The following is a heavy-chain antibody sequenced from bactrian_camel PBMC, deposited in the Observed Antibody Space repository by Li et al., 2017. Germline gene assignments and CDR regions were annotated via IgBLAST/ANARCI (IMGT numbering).Heavy chain of an antibody. CDR3: AAAKLCGAMLPMSGLGALYD. V-gene: IGHV3S6*01. CDR1: AFTFSSYY. J-gene: IGHJ4*01. Sequence: HVQLVESGGGLVQPGGSLRLSCAASAFTFSSYYMAWVRQAPGQGLAGVCGVNMDGRTTDYADSVKGRFTISRDNAKNTVYLQMNSLEPTDTAEYTCAAAKLCGAMLPMSGLGALYDWGQGTQVTVS. CDR2: VNMDGRTT. D-gene: IGHD5*01.